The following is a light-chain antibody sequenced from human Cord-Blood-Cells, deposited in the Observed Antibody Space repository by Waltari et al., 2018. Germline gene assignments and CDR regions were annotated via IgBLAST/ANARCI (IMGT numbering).Light chain of an antibody. Sequence: NFMLTQPHSVSEYPGKTVTISCTGSSGSMASNYVQWYQQRPGSAPTTVIYEHNQRPPGGPARFSGSIDRSSNSASLTISVLKTEDEADYHCQSYDSSNQVFGGGTTLTVL. CDR3: QSYDSSNQV. J-gene: IGLJ3*02. V-gene: IGLV6-57*02. CDR2: EHN. CDR1: SGSMASNY.